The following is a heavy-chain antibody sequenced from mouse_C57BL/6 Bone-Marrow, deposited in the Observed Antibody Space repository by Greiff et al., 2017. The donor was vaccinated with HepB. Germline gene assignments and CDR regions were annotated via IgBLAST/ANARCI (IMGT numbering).Heavy chain of an antibody. Sequence: DVKLVESGPGMVKPSQSLSLTCTVTGYSITSGYDWHWIRHFPGNKLEWMGYISYSGSTNYNPSLKSRISITHDTSKNHFFLKLNSVTTEDTATYYCARPAYYRGYAWFAYWGQGTLVTVSA. CDR3: ARPAYYRGYAWFAY. J-gene: IGHJ3*01. D-gene: IGHD2-13*01. V-gene: IGHV3-1*01. CDR1: GYSITSGYD. CDR2: ISYSGST.